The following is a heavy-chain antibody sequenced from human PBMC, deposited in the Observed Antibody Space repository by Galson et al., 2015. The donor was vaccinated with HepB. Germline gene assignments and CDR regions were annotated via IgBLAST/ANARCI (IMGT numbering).Heavy chain of an antibody. CDR2: ISSSSSYI. CDR1: GFTFSSYS. J-gene: IGHJ4*02. V-gene: IGHV3-21*01. D-gene: IGHD3-22*01. CDR3: ARGELARYYDSSGYNY. Sequence: SLRLSCAASGFTFSSYSMNWVRQAPGKGLEWVSSISSSSSYIYYADSVKGRFTISRDNAKNSLYLQMNSLRAEDTAVYYCARGELARYYDSSGYNYWGQGTLVTVSS.